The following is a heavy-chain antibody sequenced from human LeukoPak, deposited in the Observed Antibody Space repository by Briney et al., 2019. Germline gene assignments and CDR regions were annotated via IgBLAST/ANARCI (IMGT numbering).Heavy chain of an antibody. J-gene: IGHJ4*02. CDR2: IRVSGST. CDR3: AKGTGDTAYYF. V-gene: IGHV3-23*01. D-gene: IGHD2/OR15-2a*01. CDR1: GFTFSAFW. Sequence: GGSLRLSCTASGFTFSAFWMNWVRQAPGKGLEWVSGIRVSGSTYYPDSVTGRFTISRDNSENTLYLQMSGLRAEDTAIYYCAKGTGDTAYYFWGQGVLVTVSS.